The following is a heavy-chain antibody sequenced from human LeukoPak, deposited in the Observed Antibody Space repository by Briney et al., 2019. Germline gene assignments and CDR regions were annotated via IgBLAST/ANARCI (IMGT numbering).Heavy chain of an antibody. CDR3: GRPVPVAGRRGYYFDY. CDR1: GFTFSSYA. Sequence: PGRSLRLSCAASGFTFSSYAMHWVRQAPGKGLEWVSAISGSGGTTQYADSVKSRFTISRDNSKSTLYLQMNSLRAEDTAVYYCGRPVPVAGRRGYYFDYWGQGTLVTVSS. J-gene: IGHJ4*02. D-gene: IGHD6-19*01. V-gene: IGHV3-23*01. CDR2: ISGSGGTT.